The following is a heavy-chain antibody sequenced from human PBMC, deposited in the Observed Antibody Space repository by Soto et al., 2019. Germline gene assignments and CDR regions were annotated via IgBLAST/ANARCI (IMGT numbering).Heavy chain of an antibody. CDR1: GGSISSSNW. J-gene: IGHJ4*02. D-gene: IGHD6-6*01. CDR3: ARALSSKPGLYFDH. V-gene: IGHV4-4*02. CDR2: IYHSGST. Sequence: PSETLSLTCAVSGGSISSSNWWSWVRQPPGKGLEWIGEIYHSGSTNYNPSLKSRVTISVDKSKNQFSLKLSSVTAADTAVYYCARALSSKPGLYFDHWGQGTLVTVSS.